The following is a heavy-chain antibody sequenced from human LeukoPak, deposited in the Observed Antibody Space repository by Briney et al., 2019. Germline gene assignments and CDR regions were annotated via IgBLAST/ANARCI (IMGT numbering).Heavy chain of an antibody. CDR2: IHASGTS. Sequence: PSETLSLTCTVSGVSTTSYHWSWIRQPAGKGLEWIGRIHASGTSNYNPSLKSRVTMSVDTSKNQFSLKLISVTAADTAVYYCARDGLYSYGYSYFDYWGQGTLVTVSS. D-gene: IGHD5-18*01. CDR3: ARDGLYSYGYSYFDY. J-gene: IGHJ4*02. CDR1: GVSTTSYH. V-gene: IGHV4-4*07.